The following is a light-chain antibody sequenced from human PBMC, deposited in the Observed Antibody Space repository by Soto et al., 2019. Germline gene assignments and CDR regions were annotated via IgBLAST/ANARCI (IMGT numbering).Light chain of an antibody. J-gene: IGKJ5*01. CDR3: QQRKNWPPLT. CDR2: DSS. V-gene: IGKV3-11*01. Sequence: EIELTQAPATLSLSRGETATLSCRASQSVDKFLAWYQQRPCQPPRLLIFDSSNRATGVPVRFSGSASGTVFTLTIGSLEPEDCAVYSCQQRKNWPPLTFGQGKRLEIK. CDR1: QSVDKF.